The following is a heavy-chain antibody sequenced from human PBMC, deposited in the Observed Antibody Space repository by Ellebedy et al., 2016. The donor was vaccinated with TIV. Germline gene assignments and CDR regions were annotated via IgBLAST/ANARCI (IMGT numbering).Heavy chain of an antibody. CDR2: IYFYGRT. D-gene: IGHD3-9*01. Sequence: SETLSLTXTVSGGSIRSYYWSWIRQPPGKGLEWIGYIYFYGRTNYNPSLKSRVTISIDKYRNHFSLKLSSVTAADTAVYYCARHRKNDILTGYDYWGQGILVSVSS. CDR1: GGSIRSYY. V-gene: IGHV4-59*08. CDR3: ARHRKNDILTGYDY. J-gene: IGHJ4*02.